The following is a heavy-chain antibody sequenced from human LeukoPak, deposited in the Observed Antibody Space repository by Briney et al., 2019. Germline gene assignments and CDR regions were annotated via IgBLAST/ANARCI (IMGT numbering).Heavy chain of an antibody. CDR1: GGSISSSSYY. CDR2: IYYSGST. V-gene: IGHV4-61*01. J-gene: IGHJ4*02. D-gene: IGHD3-3*01. Sequence: SETLSLTCTVSGGSISSSSYYWSWIRQPPGKGLEWIGYIYYSGSTNYNPSLKSRVTISVDTSKNQFSLKLSSVTAADTAVYYCARADLAHEVWGQGTLVTVSS. CDR3: ARADLAHEV.